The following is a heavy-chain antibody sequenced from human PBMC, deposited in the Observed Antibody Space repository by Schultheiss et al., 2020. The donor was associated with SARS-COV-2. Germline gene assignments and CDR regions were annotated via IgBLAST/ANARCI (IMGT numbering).Heavy chain of an antibody. Sequence: GSLRLSCTVSGGSISIYSYYWGWIRQPPGKGLEWIASIYYTGTTYYNPSLKSRVTISVGTSTNQFSLILSSMTAADTAVYYCARLQVGAHFDYWGQGSLVTVSS. CDR2: IYYTGTT. J-gene: IGHJ4*02. D-gene: IGHD2-8*02. CDR1: GGSISIYSYY. CDR3: ARLQVGAHFDY. V-gene: IGHV4-39*01.